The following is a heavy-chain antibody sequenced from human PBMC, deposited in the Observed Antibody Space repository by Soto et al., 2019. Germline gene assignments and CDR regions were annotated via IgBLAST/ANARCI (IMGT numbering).Heavy chain of an antibody. CDR2: ISGNGADT. V-gene: IGHV3-23*01. D-gene: IGHD2-8*01. Sequence: DVQLLESGGGLVQPGGSVRLSCAASGFTFSSYAMSWVRQAPGKGLEWVSAISGNGADTSYADSVRGRFTISRDSSSSTLYLEMNNLRGEDTAVYFCTKSRRGILMVYGFGGMDVWGQGTTVTVSS. CDR1: GFTFSSYA. J-gene: IGHJ6*02. CDR3: TKSRRGILMVYGFGGMDV.